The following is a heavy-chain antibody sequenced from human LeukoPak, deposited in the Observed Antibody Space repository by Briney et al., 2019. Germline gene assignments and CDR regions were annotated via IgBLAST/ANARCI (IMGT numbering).Heavy chain of an antibody. J-gene: IGHJ4*02. D-gene: IGHD3-10*01. CDR2: IKSKTDGGTT. V-gene: IGHV3-15*01. Sequence: GGSLRLSWAASGFTFSNAWMSWVRQAPGKGLEWVGRIKSKTDGGTTDYAAPVKGRFTISRDDSKNTLYLQMNSLKTEDTAVYYCLRDWYGSGSYWQIRESYFDYWGQGTLVTVSS. CDR3: LRDWYGSGSYWQIRESYFDY. CDR1: GFTFSNAW.